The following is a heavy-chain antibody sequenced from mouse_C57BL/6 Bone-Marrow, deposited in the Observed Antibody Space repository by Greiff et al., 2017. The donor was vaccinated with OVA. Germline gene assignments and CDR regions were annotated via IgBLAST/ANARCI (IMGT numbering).Heavy chain of an antibody. D-gene: IGHD1-1*01. V-gene: IGHV1-76*01. J-gene: IGHJ3*01. Sequence: VQLVESGAELVRPGASVKLSCKASGYTFTDYYINWVKQRPGQGLEWIARIYPGSGNTYYNEKFKGKATLTAEKSSSTAYMQLSSLTSEDSAVYFCATSEYYGSSWFAYWGQGTLVTVSA. CDR1: GYTFTDYY. CDR2: IYPGSGNT. CDR3: ATSEYYGSSWFAY.